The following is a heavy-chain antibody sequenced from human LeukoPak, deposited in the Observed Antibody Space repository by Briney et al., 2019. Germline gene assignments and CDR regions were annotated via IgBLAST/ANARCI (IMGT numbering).Heavy chain of an antibody. CDR2: ISAYNGNT. D-gene: IGHD3-10*01. CDR1: GYTFTSYG. Sequence: ASVKVSCKASGYTFTSYGISWVRQAPGQGLEWMGWISAYNGNTNYAQKLQGRVTMTTDTSTSTAYMELRSLRSDDTAVYYCASSVLLYYYGSGSLEHWGQGTLVTVSS. CDR3: ASSVLLYYYGSGSLEH. J-gene: IGHJ1*01. V-gene: IGHV1-18*01.